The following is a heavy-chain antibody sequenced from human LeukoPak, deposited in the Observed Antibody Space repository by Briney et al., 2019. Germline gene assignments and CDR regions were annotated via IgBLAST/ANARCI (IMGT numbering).Heavy chain of an antibody. CDR2: ISAYNGNT. CDR3: ARGHYYDSSGYLISPVEAFDI. D-gene: IGHD3-22*01. Sequence: GASVKVSCKASGYTFTSYGISWVRQAPGQGLEWMGWISAYNGNTNYAQKLQGRVAMTTDTSTSTAYMELRSLRSDDTAVYYCARGHYYDSSGYLISPVEAFDIWGQGTMVTVSS. CDR1: GYTFTSYG. V-gene: IGHV1-18*01. J-gene: IGHJ3*02.